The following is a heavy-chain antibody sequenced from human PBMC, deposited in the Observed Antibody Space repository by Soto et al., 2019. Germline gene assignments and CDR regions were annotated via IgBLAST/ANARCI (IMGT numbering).Heavy chain of an antibody. D-gene: IGHD2-15*01. CDR1: GYTFTSYY. J-gene: IGHJ6*02. V-gene: IGHV1-46*01. Sequence: ASVKVSCKASGYTFTSYYMHWVRQAPGQGLEWMGIINPSGGSTSYAQKFQGRVTMTGDTSTSTVYMELSSLRSEDTAVYYCARERDIRYGSGGRCYAWDHYYYGMEVWGQGTTVTVSS. CDR3: ARERDIRYGSGGRCYAWDHYYYGMEV. CDR2: INPSGGST.